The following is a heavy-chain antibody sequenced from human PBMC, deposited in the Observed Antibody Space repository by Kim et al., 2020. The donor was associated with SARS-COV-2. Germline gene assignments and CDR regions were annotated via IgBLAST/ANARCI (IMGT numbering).Heavy chain of an antibody. V-gene: IGHV3-33*01. J-gene: IGHJ5*02. D-gene: IGHD4-17*01. Sequence: GGSLRLSCAASGFTFSSYGMHWVRQAPGKGLEWVAVIWYDGSNKYYADSVKGRFTISRDNSKNTLYLQMNSLRAEDTAVYYCAILDGDYGVDPWGQGTLVTVSS. CDR3: AILDGDYGVDP. CDR1: GFTFSSYG. CDR2: IWYDGSNK.